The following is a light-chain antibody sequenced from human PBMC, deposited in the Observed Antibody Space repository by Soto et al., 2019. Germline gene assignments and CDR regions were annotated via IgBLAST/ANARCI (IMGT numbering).Light chain of an antibody. CDR2: TAS. Sequence: DIQMTQSPSSLSASVGDRVTITCRASQSISTYLNWYQQKPGKAPNLLIYTASTLQTGVPSRFTGSGSGTDFTRTVTNMQPEEFATYYCQQSHRTPYTFGQGTKVESK. J-gene: IGKJ2*01. V-gene: IGKV1-39*01. CDR3: QQSHRTPYT. CDR1: QSISTY.